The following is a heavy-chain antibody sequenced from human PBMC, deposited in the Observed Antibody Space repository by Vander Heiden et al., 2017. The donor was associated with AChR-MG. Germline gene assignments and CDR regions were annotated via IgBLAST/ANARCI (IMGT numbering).Heavy chain of an antibody. Sequence: EVQLLESGGGLVQPGESLRLSRAASGFNNFDNFAINWVRQAPGRGLEWVSLISSSGAATYYADSVKGRFTISRDNSKNTLSLHMNSLRADDTAVYYCAKTFFYGSGTLDFPLFGLDVWGQETTVTVSS. CDR1: GFNNFDNFA. V-gene: IGHV3-23*01. D-gene: IGHD3-10*01. J-gene: IGHJ6*02. CDR2: ISSSGAAT. CDR3: AKTFFYGSGTLDFPLFGLDV.